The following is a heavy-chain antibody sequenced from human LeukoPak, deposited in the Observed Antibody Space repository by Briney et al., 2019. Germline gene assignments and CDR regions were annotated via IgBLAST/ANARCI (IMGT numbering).Heavy chain of an antibody. J-gene: IGHJ4*02. Sequence: PGGSLRLSCAASGFTFSNYWLTWVRQAPGQGLGWVANIKQDGSEKHYVDSVKGRFTISRDNAKNSLYLQMNSLSAEDTAVYYCARDRQIAYWGQGTLVTVSS. V-gene: IGHV3-7*01. CDR3: ARDRQIAY. CDR2: IKQDGSEK. CDR1: GFTFSNYW.